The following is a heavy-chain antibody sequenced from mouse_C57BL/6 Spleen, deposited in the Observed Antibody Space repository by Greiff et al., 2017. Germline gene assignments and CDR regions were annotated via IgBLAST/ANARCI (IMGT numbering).Heavy chain of an antibody. CDR1: GYTFTSYD. J-gene: IGHJ1*03. V-gene: IGHV1-85*01. Sequence: QVQLKQSGPELVKPGASVKLSCKASGYTFTSYDINWVKQRPGQGLEWIGWIYPRDGSTKYNEKFKGKATLTVDTSSSTAYMELHSLTSEDSAVYFCAREGNYSNNWYFDVWGTGTTVTVSS. CDR2: IYPRDGST. CDR3: AREGNYSNNWYFDV. D-gene: IGHD2-5*01.